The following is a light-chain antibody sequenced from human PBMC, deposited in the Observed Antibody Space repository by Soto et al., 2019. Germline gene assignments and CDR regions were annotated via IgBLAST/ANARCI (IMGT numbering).Light chain of an antibody. J-gene: IGKJ1*01. V-gene: IGKV3-15*01. Sequence: IVMTHTPVTLSTNNLERATISFRASQSISSNLAWYQQKPGQAPRLLMYRTSSRATGFPARFSGSGSGTEFTLTISSLQSEDFAVYYCQQYNILPLKFGQGTKVEFK. CDR2: RTS. CDR1: QSISSN. CDR3: QQYNILPLK.